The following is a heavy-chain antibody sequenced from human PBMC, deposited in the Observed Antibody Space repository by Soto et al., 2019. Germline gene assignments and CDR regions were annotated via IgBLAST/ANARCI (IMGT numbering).Heavy chain of an antibody. D-gene: IGHD3-9*01. CDR2: IYPGDSDT. J-gene: IGHJ6*02. V-gene: IGHV5-51*01. CDR1: GYSFTSYL. Sequence: GESLKISFKGSGYSFTSYLICWVRQMPVKGLEWMGIIYPGDSDTRYSQSFQGQVTISADKSISTAYLQWSSLKASETAMYYCPIQLVSTYYDILTGYGSHPRDYGMEVSGRWTRVAVCS. CDR3: PIQLVSTYYDILTGYGSHPRDYGMEV.